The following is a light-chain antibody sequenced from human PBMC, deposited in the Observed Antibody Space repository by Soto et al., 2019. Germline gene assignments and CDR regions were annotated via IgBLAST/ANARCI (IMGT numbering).Light chain of an antibody. CDR1: QDINTY. Sequence: DMQLTQSPSFLSASVGDRVTITSRASQDINTYLAWYQQKPGKAPKLLIFAASTLQNGVLSRFSGSGSGTEFTVTITSLQPEDFATYYCQQRKSYPITFGQGTRLEIK. CDR3: QQRKSYPIT. V-gene: IGKV1-9*01. J-gene: IGKJ5*01. CDR2: AAS.